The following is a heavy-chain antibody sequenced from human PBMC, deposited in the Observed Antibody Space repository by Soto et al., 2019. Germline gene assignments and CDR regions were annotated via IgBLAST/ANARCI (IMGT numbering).Heavy chain of an antibody. Sequence: GGSLRLSCAASGFTFSSYWMHWVRQAPGKGLVWVSRISSDGSSTSCADSVKGRFTISRDNAKNTVYLQMNSLRAEDTAVYYCARAQAVAGTGGYYWGQGTVVTVSS. CDR1: GFTFSSYW. J-gene: IGHJ4*02. CDR2: ISSDGSST. CDR3: ARAQAVAGTGGYY. D-gene: IGHD6-19*01. V-gene: IGHV3-74*01.